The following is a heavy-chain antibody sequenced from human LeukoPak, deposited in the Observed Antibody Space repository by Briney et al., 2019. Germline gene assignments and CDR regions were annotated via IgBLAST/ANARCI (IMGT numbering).Heavy chain of an antibody. J-gene: IGHJ4*02. V-gene: IGHV3-21*01. CDR1: GFTFSSYS. Sequence: GGSLRLSCAASGFTFSSYSMNWVRQAPGKGLEWVSSISSSSSYIYYADSVKGRSTITRDNAKNSLYLQMNSLRAEDTAVYYCARWLGSGYYEWGQGTLVTVSS. CDR2: ISSSSSYI. CDR3: ARWLGSGYYE. D-gene: IGHD3-22*01.